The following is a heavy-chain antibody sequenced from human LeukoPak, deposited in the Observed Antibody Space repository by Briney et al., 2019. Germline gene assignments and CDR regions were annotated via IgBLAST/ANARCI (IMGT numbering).Heavy chain of an antibody. J-gene: IGHJ4*02. V-gene: IGHV4-38-2*02. CDR3: ARVSAGSGSYQEIDY. CDR1: GGSISSYY. CDR2: IYHSGST. D-gene: IGHD1-26*01. Sequence: SETLSLTCTVSGGSISSYYWSWIRQPPGKGLEWIGSIYHSGSTYYNPSLKSRVTISVDTSKNQFSLKLSSVTAADTAVYYCARVSAGSGSYQEIDYWGQGTLVTVSS.